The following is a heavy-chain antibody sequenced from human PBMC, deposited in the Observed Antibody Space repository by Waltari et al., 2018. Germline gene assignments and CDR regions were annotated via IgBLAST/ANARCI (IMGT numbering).Heavy chain of an antibody. J-gene: IGHJ4*02. V-gene: IGHV1-2*02. CDR2: INPNNGAT. CDR3: ARDRWGESHGYGY. Sequence: QVQLVQSGVEVKKPGASVRVPCKASGYTFTVYYLHWIRQAPGQGPEWMGWINPNNGATHYAQKFQGRVTMTRDTSINTAYLEVTSDDTAVYFCARDRWGESHGYGYWGRGTLVTVSS. CDR1: GYTFTVYY. D-gene: IGHD7-27*01.